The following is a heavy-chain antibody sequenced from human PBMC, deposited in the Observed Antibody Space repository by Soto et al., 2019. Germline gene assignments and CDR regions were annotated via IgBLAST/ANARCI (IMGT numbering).Heavy chain of an antibody. Sequence: SGTLSLTCTVSGGSISSSSYYWGWIRQPPGKGLEWIGSIYYSGSTYYNPSLKSRVTISVDTSKNQFSLKLSSVTAADTAVYYXARAHTYYYDSSGQFDYWGQGTLVTVSS. J-gene: IGHJ4*02. CDR2: IYYSGST. CDR3: ARAHTYYYDSSGQFDY. V-gene: IGHV4-39*01. D-gene: IGHD3-22*01. CDR1: GGSISSSSYY.